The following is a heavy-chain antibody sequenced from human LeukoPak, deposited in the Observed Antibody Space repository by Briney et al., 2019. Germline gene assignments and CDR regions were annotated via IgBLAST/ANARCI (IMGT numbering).Heavy chain of an antibody. V-gene: IGHV4-4*07. D-gene: IGHD3-16*01. J-gene: IGHJ6*03. CDR2: IYTSGST. Sequence: PSETLSLTCTVSGGSISSYYWSWIRQPAGKGLEWIGRIYTSGSTNYNPPLKSRVTMSVDTSKNQFSLKLSSVTAADTAVYYCARETSQKGAHYMDVWGKGTTITISS. CDR1: GGSISSYY. CDR3: ARETSQKGAHYMDV.